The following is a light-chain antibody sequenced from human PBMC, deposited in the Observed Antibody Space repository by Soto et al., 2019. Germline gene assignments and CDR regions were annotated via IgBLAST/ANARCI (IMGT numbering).Light chain of an antibody. CDR1: QSVSSSY. Sequence: EIVLTQSPGTLSLSPGERATLSCRASQSVSSSYLAWYQQKPGQAPRLLIYGASSRATGIPERFSGSGSGTDFTLIISRLEPEDFAVYFCQPYGSSPPYTLGQVTKVAIK. CDR2: GAS. J-gene: IGKJ2*01. CDR3: QPYGSSPPYT. V-gene: IGKV3-20*01.